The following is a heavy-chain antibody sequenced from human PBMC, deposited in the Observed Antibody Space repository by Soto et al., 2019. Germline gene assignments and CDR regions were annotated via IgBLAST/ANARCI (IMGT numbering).Heavy chain of an antibody. Sequence: SETLSLTSAVSGGSISSSNWWSWVRQPPGKGLEWIGESYHSGSTKYNPSLKSRVTISVDKSKNQFSLKLSSVTAADTAVYYCARVSGSYYYGMDVWGQGTTVT. V-gene: IGHV4-4*02. J-gene: IGHJ6*02. CDR2: SYHSGST. CDR3: ARVSGSYYYGMDV. CDR1: GGSISSSNW.